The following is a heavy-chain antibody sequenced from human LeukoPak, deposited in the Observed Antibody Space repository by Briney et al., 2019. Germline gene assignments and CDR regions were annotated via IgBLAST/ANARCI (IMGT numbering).Heavy chain of an antibody. Sequence: PSETLSLTCTVSSGSFRTYYWSWIRQPPGKGLEWIGYIFYNEGTSYNPSLKSRVTISVDTSKNQFSLKLSSVTAADTAVYYCARDRGYYYDSSGYYRPNHYFDYWGQGTLVTVSS. CDR1: SGSFRTYY. CDR2: IFYNEGT. V-gene: IGHV4-59*12. D-gene: IGHD3-22*01. CDR3: ARDRGYYYDSSGYYRPNHYFDY. J-gene: IGHJ4*02.